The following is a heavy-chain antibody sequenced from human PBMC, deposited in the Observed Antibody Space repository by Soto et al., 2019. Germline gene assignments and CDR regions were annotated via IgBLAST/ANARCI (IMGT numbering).Heavy chain of an antibody. Sequence: SVKVSCKASGGTFSSYAISWVRQAPGQGLEWMGGIIPIFGTANYAQKFQGRVTITADESTSTAYMELSSLRSEDTAVYYCARVGKAVVAFDIWGQGTMVTVSS. V-gene: IGHV1-69*13. CDR2: IIPIFGTA. CDR3: ARVGKAVVAFDI. D-gene: IGHD6-19*01. J-gene: IGHJ3*02. CDR1: GGTFSSYA.